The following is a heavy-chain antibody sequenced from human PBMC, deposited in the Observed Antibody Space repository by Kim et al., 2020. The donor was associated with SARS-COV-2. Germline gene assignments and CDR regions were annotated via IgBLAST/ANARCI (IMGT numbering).Heavy chain of an antibody. V-gene: IGHV3-23*01. J-gene: IGHJ6*02. CDR2: ISGSGGST. D-gene: IGHD5-12*01. Sequence: GGSLRLSCAASGFTFSSYAMSWVRQAPGKGLEWVSAISGSGGSTYYADSVKGRFTISRDNSKNTLYLQMNSLRAEDTAVYYCAILPRDGYNGGSEKGAYYYYYGMDVWGQGTTVTVSS. CDR3: AILPRDGYNGGSEKGAYYYYYGMDV. CDR1: GFTFSSYA.